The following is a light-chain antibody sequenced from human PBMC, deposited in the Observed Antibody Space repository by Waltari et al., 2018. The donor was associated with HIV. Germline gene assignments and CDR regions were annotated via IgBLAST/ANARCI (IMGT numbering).Light chain of an antibody. CDR1: QSVNANF. CDR3: HQYGNSPST. Sequence: VLTQTPGTLSLYTGERATLSCRASQSVNANFFAWYQQRPGQAPRLLIGGSSTRAPCIPDRFSGSWSGTDFPLTISRLEPEDFAVYYCHQYGNSPSTFGQGTTLDIK. V-gene: IGKV3-20*01. CDR2: GSS. J-gene: IGKJ2*01.